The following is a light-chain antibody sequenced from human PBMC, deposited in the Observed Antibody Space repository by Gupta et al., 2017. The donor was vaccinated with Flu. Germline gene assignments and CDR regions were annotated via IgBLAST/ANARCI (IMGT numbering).Light chain of an antibody. V-gene: IGLV1-51*01. CDR2: ENN. CDR3: GTWDSSLSARV. CDR1: SSNIGNNY. J-gene: IGLJ2*01. Sequence: KATISCCGSSSNIGNNYVSWYQQHPGTAPKLLIYENNKRPSGIPDRFSGSKSGTSATLGITGLQTGEEADYYCGTWDSSLSARVFGGGTKLTVL.